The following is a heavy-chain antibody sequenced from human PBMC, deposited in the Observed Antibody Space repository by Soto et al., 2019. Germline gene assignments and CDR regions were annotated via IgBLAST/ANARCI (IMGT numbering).Heavy chain of an antibody. J-gene: IGHJ4*02. CDR2: IWYAGSDK. D-gene: IGHD3-22*01. CDR1: GFTFSSYG. CDR3: ARAPRYDSSGYNRY. V-gene: IGHV3-33*01. Sequence: PGASLRLSCAASGFTFSSYGMQLIRQAPGKGLDWVEVIWYAGSDKYYADSVKGRCTTSRANSKHTLYMQMSSLKAEDTAVYYCARAPRYDSSGYNRYWGKGT.